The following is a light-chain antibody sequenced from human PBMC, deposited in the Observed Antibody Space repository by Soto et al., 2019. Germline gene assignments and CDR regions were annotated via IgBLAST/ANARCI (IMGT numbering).Light chain of an antibody. V-gene: IGKV1-33*01. CDR2: DAS. CDR3: QQYGSSPR. Sequence: GDTVTITCQASQDISNYLNWYQQRPGKAPQLMISDASDLERGVPSRFSGGGSGTDFTFSISGLQPEDIETYYCQQYGSSPRFGQGTKLEIK. J-gene: IGKJ2*03. CDR1: QDISNY.